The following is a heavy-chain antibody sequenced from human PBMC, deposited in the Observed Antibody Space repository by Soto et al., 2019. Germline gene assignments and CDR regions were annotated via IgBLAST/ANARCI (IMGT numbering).Heavy chain of an antibody. V-gene: IGHV3-23*01. J-gene: IGHJ6*03. CDR1: GLTFSSFP. D-gene: IGHD3-9*01. Sequence: EVQLLESGGGLVQPGGSLSLSLPASGLTFSSFPMAGFPRAPGRGREGVSAIVGSGGSTYYADSVKGRFTISRDNSKNTLYLQMNSLRAEDTAVYYCAKLPPNYDILTGYYFTYYMDVWGKGTTVTVSS. CDR3: AKLPPNYDILTGYYFTYYMDV. CDR2: IVGSGGST.